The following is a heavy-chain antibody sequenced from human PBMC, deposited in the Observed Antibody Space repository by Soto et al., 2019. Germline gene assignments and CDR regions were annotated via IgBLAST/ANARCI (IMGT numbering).Heavy chain of an antibody. CDR2: ISYDGSNK. CDR1: GFTFSSYG. D-gene: IGHD4-17*01. Sequence: PGGSLRLSCAASGFTFSSYGMHWVRQAPGKGLEWVAVISYDGSNKYYADSVKGRFTISRDNSKNTLYLQMNSLRAEDTAVYYCAKSYGGFFDYWGQGTLVTVSS. V-gene: IGHV3-30*18. J-gene: IGHJ4*02. CDR3: AKSYGGFFDY.